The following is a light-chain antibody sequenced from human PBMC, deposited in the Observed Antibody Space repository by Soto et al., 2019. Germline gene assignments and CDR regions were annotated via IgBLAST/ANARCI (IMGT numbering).Light chain of an antibody. J-gene: IGLJ2*01. CDR2: DVS. V-gene: IGLV2-14*01. CDR1: SSDVGGYNY. CDR3: SSYTSSSTLV. Sequence: QSALTLTASVSGSPGQSITISCTGTSSDVGGYNYVSWYQQHPGKAPKLMIYDVSNRPSGVSNRFSGSKSGNTASLTISGLKAEDEADYYCSSYTSSSTLVFGGGTKLTVL.